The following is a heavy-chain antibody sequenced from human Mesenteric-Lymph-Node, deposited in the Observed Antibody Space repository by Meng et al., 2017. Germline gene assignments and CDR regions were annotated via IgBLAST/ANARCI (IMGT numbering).Heavy chain of an antibody. CDR2: INPNSGGT. V-gene: IGHV1-2*02. CDR3: ARGGWVVPAATPPRY. J-gene: IGHJ4*02. CDR1: GYTFTGYY. D-gene: IGHD2-2*01. Sequence: ASVKVSCKASGYTFTGYYMHWVRQAPGQGLEWMGWINPNSGGTNYAQKFQGRVTMTRDTSISTAYMELSRLRSDDTAVYYCARGGWVVPAATPPRYWGQGTRVTGAS.